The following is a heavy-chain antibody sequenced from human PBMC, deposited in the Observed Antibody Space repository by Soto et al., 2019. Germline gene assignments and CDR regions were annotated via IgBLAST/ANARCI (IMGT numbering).Heavy chain of an antibody. V-gene: IGHV4-59*08. CDR2: IYYSGST. J-gene: IGHJ4*02. D-gene: IGHD3-10*01. CDR1: GGSISSYY. CDR3: ARHGYYGSGSYSDYFDY. Sequence: SETLSLTCTVSGGSISSYYWSWIRQPPGKGLEWIGYIYYSGSTNYNPSLKSRVTISVDTSKNQFSLKLSSVTAADTAVYYCARHGYYGSGSYSDYFDYWGQGTLVTVSS.